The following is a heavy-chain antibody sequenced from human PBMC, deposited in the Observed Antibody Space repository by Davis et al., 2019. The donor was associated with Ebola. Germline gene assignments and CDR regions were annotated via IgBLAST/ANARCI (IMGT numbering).Heavy chain of an antibody. V-gene: IGHV3-23*01. J-gene: IGHJ4*02. CDR3: ARGTYYYDSSGYYIDY. Sequence: GGSLRLSCAASGFTFTGYAMSWVRQAPGKGLEWVSAISTSGGSTYYADSVKGRFTISRDNSKNTLYLQMNSLRAEDTAVYYCARGTYYYDSSGYYIDYWGQGTLVTASS. CDR1: GFTFTGYA. CDR2: ISTSGGST. D-gene: IGHD3-22*01.